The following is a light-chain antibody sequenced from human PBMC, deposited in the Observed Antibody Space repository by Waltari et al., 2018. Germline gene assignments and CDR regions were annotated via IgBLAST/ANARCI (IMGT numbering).Light chain of an antibody. CDR1: QSVLYSSNNKNY. CDR2: WAS. V-gene: IGKV4-1*01. J-gene: IGKJ4*01. Sequence: DIVMTQSPDSLAVSLGERATINCKSSQSVLYSSNNKNYLAWYQQKPGQPPKLLIYWASTGASGVPDRFGGSGSGTDFTLTISSLQAEDVAVYYCQQSYSTPLTFGGGTKVEIK. CDR3: QQSYSTPLT.